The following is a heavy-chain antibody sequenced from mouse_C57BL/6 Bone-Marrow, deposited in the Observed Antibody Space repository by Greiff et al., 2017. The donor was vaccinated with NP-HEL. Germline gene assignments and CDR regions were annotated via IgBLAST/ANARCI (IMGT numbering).Heavy chain of an antibody. CDR1: GFNITDDY. J-gene: IGHJ4*01. CDR3: TTWDYPYAMDY. Sequence: EVQLVESGAELVRPGASVKLSCTASGFNITDDYMHWVKQRPEQGLEWIGWIDPENGDTEYASKFQGKATITADTSSNTAYLQLSSLTSEDTAVYYCTTWDYPYAMDYWGQGTSVTVSS. V-gene: IGHV14-4*01. D-gene: IGHD5-5*01. CDR2: IDPENGDT.